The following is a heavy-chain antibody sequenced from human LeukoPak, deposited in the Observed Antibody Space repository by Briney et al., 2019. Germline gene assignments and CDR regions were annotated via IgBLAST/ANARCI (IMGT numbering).Heavy chain of an antibody. J-gene: IGHJ4*02. CDR3: ARRGRREQSFDY. CDR1: GGSFGGYY. V-gene: IGHV4-34*01. D-gene: IGHD1-26*01. CDR2: INHSGST. Sequence: SETLSLACAVYGGSFGGYYCSWVRQPPSHGREWSGEINHSGSTNYNPSLKSRVTISVDTSNNQFSLKLSSVTAVDTAVYYCARRGRREQSFDYWGQGTLVTVSS.